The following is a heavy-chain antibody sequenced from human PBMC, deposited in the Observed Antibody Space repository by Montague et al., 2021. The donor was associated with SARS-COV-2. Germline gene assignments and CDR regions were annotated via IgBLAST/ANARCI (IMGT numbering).Heavy chain of an antibody. V-gene: IGHV3-23*01. CDR1: GFTFSYYS. CDR3: GKAHYYDSSGYYF. CDR2: ISGSGGTT. J-gene: IGHJ4*02. D-gene: IGHD3-22*01. Sequence: SLRLSCAASGFTFSYYSMSWVRQAPGKGLEWVSTISGSGGTTYYADSVRGRFTISRAKSQNTLYLRTNILRAEDTAVYYCGKAHYYDSSGYYFWGQGTLVTVSS.